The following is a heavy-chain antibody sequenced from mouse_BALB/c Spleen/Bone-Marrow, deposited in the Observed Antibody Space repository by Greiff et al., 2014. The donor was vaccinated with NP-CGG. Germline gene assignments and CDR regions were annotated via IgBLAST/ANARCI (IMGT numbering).Heavy chain of an antibody. D-gene: IGHD1-2*01. V-gene: IGHV2-9*02. CDR1: GFSLTNYG. CDR3: ARITTATGAMDY. Sequence: QVQLQQSGPGLVAPSQSLSITCTVSGFSLTNYGVHWVRQPPGKGLEWLGVIWADGSTNYNSALMSRLSISKDNSKSQVFFKMKSLQTDDTAMYYCARITTATGAMDYWGQGTSVTVSS. J-gene: IGHJ4*01. CDR2: IWADGST.